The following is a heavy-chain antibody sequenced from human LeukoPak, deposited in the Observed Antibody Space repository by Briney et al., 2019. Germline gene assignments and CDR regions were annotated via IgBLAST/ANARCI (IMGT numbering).Heavy chain of an antibody. D-gene: IGHD1-26*01. V-gene: IGHV4-34*01. CDR1: GGSFSGYY. CDR2: INHSGST. J-gene: IGHJ5*02. Sequence: SETLSLTCAVYGGSFSGYYWSWIRQPPGKGLEWIGEINHSGSTNYNPSLKSRVTISVDTSKNQFSLKLSSVTAADTAVYYCARRWELRGFDPWGQGTLVTVSS. CDR3: ARRWELRGFDP.